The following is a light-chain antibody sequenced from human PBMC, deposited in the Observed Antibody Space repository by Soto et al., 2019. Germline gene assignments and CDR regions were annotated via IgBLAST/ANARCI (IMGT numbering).Light chain of an antibody. Sequence: EIVLTQSPDTLSLSPGERVSLSCRASQSVGGSSLAWFQQKPGQAPRLLIYGASTRATGVPDRFSGSGSGTDFTLTISRLEPEDFALYYCQQYGGSPYTFGQGAKLEIK. V-gene: IGKV3-20*01. J-gene: IGKJ2*01. CDR3: QQYGGSPYT. CDR2: GAS. CDR1: QSVGGSS.